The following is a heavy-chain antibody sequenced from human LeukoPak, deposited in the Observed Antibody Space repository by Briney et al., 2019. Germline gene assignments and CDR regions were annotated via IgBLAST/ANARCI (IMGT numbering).Heavy chain of an antibody. Sequence: GGSLRLSCAASGFTFSSYSMNWVRQAPGKGLEWVSSISSSSSYIYYADSVKGRFTISRDNAKNSLYLQMNSLRAEDTAVYYCARGRDGYTLIDAFDIWGQGTMVTVSS. V-gene: IGHV3-21*01. CDR2: ISSSSSYI. CDR1: GFTFSSYS. D-gene: IGHD5-24*01. CDR3: ARGRDGYTLIDAFDI. J-gene: IGHJ3*02.